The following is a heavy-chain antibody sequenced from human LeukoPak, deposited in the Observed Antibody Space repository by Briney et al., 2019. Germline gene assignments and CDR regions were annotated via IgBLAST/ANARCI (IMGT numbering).Heavy chain of an antibody. Sequence: ASVKVSCKASGYTFTGYYMHWVRQAPGQGLEWMGWINPNSGGTNYAQKFQGRVTMTRDTSISTAYMELSRLRSDDTAVYYCAREGEGRIAAAGNYWGQGTLVTVSS. CDR3: AREGEGRIAAAGNY. CDR1: GYTFTGYY. D-gene: IGHD6-13*01. V-gene: IGHV1-2*02. CDR2: INPNSGGT. J-gene: IGHJ4*02.